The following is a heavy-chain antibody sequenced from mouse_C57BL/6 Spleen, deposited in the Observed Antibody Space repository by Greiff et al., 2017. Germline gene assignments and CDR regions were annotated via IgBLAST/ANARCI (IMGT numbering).Heavy chain of an antibody. CDR2: IYPGSGST. CDR3: ARWGPRYFDV. CDR1: GYTFTSYW. V-gene: IGHV1-55*01. J-gene: IGHJ1*03. Sequence: QVQLKQSGAELVKPGASVKMSCKASGYTFTSYWITWVKQRPGQGLEWIGDIYPGSGSTNYNEKFKSKATLTVDTSSSTAYMQLSSLTSEDSAVYYCARWGPRYFDVWGTGTTVTVSS.